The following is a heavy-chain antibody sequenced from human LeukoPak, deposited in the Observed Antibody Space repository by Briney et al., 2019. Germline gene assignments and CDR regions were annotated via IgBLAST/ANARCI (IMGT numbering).Heavy chain of an antibody. CDR1: GGSFTGYH. CDR2: INHRGHP. J-gene: IGHJ4*02. D-gene: IGHD4-23*01. CDR3: ARDPTTVVTVPYYFDF. Sequence: KPSETLSLTCAVYGGSFTGYHWNWIRQSPQRGLEWIGEINHRGHPHYNPSLESRLTISVDTSKNQFSLTLKSVTAADTAAYYCARDPTTVVTVPYYFDFWGQGTPVTVSS. V-gene: IGHV4-34*01.